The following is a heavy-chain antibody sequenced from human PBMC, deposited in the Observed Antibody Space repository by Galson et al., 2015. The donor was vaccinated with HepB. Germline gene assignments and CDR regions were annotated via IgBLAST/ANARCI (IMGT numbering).Heavy chain of an antibody. D-gene: IGHD6-19*01. V-gene: IGHV3-30*18. CDR2: ISYDGSHK. CDR3: AKVRQWLPYYDMDV. CDR1: RFTFSSSG. Sequence: SLRLSCAASRFTFSSSGMHWVRQAPGKGLEWVAVISYDGSHKYYAESVKGRFTISRDNSKNTLYLQMNSLRVEDTAAYYCAKVRQWLPYYDMDVWGLGTTVTVSS. J-gene: IGHJ6*02.